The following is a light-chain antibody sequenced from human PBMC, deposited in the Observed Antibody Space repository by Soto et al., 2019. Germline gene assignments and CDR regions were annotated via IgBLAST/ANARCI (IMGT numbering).Light chain of an antibody. CDR3: SSFTSSSTFV. V-gene: IGLV2-14*03. J-gene: IGLJ1*01. CDR2: DVS. Sequence: QSMLAQPASVSGSRGQSITISCTGTSSDVGRYNYVSWFQQHPGKVPKLIIYDVSNWPSGVSDRFSGSKSGNTASLTISGLHPEDEADYYCSSFTSSSTFVFGTGTKLTVL. CDR1: SSDVGRYNY.